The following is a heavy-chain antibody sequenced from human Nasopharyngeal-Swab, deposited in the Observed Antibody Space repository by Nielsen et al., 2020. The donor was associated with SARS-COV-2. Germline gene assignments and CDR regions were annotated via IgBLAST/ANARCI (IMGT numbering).Heavy chain of an antibody. CDR2: SSGSGDNT. V-gene: IGHV3-23*01. J-gene: IGHJ4*02. CDR1: GFTYSTYA. D-gene: IGHD4-17*01. CDR3: AKGVGYGDTGCFDE. Sequence: GESLKISCVASGFTYSTYAMSWVRLAPGKGLEWVSGSSGSGDNTYYADSVMGRFTISRDHAMETLYLQMNSLRLDDTAVYYCAKGVGYGDTGCFDEWGQGTLVTASS.